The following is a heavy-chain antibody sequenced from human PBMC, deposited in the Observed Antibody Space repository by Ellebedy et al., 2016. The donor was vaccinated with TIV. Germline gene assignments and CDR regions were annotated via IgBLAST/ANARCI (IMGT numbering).Heavy chain of an antibody. V-gene: IGHV4-4*07. CDR2: LYTSEST. J-gene: IGHJ5*02. CDR3: ARESDSTGYSSSRTYNWFDP. Sequence: MPGGSLRLSCTVSGASISSYYWSWIRQPAGKGLEWIGRLYTSESTNYNPSLKSRVTMSADTSKNQFSLKLTSVTAADTAVYYCARESDSTGYSSSRTYNWFDPWGQGTLVTVSS. CDR1: GASISSYY. D-gene: IGHD3-22*01.